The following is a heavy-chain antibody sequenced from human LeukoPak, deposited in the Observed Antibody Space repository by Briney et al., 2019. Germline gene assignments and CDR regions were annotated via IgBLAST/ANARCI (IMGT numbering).Heavy chain of an antibody. D-gene: IGHD3-10*01. CDR3: ANSHEFKFEY. V-gene: IGHV3-7*01. Sequence: GGSLRLSCAASGFTVSNYWMSWVRQAPGKGLEWVANIKQDGSETYYVDSVKGRFTISRDNAKNSLYLQMNSLRAEDTAVYYCANSHEFKFEYWGQGALVTVSS. CDR1: GFTVSNYW. CDR2: IKQDGSET. J-gene: IGHJ4*02.